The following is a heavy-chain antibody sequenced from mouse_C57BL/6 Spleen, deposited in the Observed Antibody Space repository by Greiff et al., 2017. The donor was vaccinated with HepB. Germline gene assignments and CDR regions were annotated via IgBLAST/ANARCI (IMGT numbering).Heavy chain of an antibody. CDR3: TRGAAQATGWFAY. D-gene: IGHD3-2*02. J-gene: IGHJ3*01. Sequence: QVQLQQSGAELVRPGASVTLSCKASGYTFTDYEMHWVKQTPVHGLEWIGAIDPETGGTAYNQKFKGKAILTADKSSSTAYMELRSLTSEDSAVYYCTRGAAQATGWFAYWGQGTLVTVSA. CDR1: GYTFTDYE. V-gene: IGHV1-15*01. CDR2: IDPETGGT.